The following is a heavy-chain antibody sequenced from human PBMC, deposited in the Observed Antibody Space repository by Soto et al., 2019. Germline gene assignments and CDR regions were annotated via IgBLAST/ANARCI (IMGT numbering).Heavy chain of an antibody. D-gene: IGHD2-15*01. CDR3: VRGLRYSGMDV. CDR2: IDHSGST. V-gene: IGHV4-34*01. CDR1: GGSFSAYY. Sequence: QVQLQQWGAGLLKPSKTLSLTCAVNGGSFSAYYWTWIRQPPGRGLEWIGEIDHSGSTNYNPSLESRVTISIDTAKNRFSLNVTSVTAADTAVYYCVRGLRYSGMDVWGQGTTVTVS. J-gene: IGHJ6*02.